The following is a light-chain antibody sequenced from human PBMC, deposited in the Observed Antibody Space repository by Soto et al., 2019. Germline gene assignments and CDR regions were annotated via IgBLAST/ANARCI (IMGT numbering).Light chain of an antibody. CDR3: SSFVAGNNYWV. Sequence: QSVLTQPPSVSGAPGQRVSISCTGSSSNIGARFDVHWYQQLPGTAPKLLISGNNNRPSGVPARFSGSKSGTSASLTVSGLQAEDEADYYCSSFVAGNNYWVFGGGTKLTVL. CDR1: SSNIGARFD. J-gene: IGLJ3*02. CDR2: GNN. V-gene: IGLV1-40*01.